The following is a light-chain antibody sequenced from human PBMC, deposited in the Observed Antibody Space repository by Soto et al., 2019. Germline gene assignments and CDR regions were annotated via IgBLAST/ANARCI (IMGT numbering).Light chain of an antibody. CDR1: QGIRND. V-gene: IGKV1-6*02. Sequence: AIQMTQSPSFLSASVGDRVTITCRASQGIRNDLGWYQQKPGKAPNLLIYAASSLQSGVPSRFSGSGSGTDFTLTISSLQPEDFATYYCLQDYDYPLTFGGGTKVDI. J-gene: IGKJ4*01. CDR3: LQDYDYPLT. CDR2: AAS.